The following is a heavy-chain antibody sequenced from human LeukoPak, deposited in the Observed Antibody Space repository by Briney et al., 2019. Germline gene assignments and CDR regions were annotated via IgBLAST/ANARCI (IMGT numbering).Heavy chain of an antibody. CDR3: ARDGIGDAFDI. Sequence: PSETLSLTCTVSGGSISSYYWSWIRHPPGKGLEWIGYIYYSGSTNYNPSLKSRVTISVDTSKNQFSLKLSSVTAADTAVYYCARDGIGDAFDIWGQGTMVTVSS. CDR2: IYYSGST. CDR1: GGSISSYY. V-gene: IGHV4-59*01. J-gene: IGHJ3*02.